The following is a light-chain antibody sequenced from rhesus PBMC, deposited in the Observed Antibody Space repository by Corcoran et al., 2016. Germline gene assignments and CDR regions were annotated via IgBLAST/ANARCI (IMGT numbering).Light chain of an antibody. J-gene: IGKJ2*01. CDR3: QHHNSYPYD. V-gene: IGKV1-25*01. Sequence: DIQMTQSPSSLSASVGDTVTITCRASQGISSYLAWYQQKPGKAPNLPIYQASTWQSGVPSRFSGSGSGTAFTLTISSLQPEDFATYYCQHHNSYPYDFGHGTKVEIK. CDR1: QGISSY. CDR2: QAS.